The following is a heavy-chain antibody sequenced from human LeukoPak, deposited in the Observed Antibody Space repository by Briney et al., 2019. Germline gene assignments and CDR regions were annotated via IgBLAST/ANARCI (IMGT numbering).Heavy chain of an antibody. Sequence: GGSLRLSCAASGFIFSSYSMNWVRQAPGKGLEWVSYISSSSDIIYYADSVKGGFTISRDNAKNSLYLQMNSLRAEDTAVYYCARSTIAASKLDYWGQGTLVTVSS. CDR3: ARSTIAASKLDY. J-gene: IGHJ4*02. V-gene: IGHV3-48*04. CDR1: GFIFSSYS. D-gene: IGHD6-6*01. CDR2: ISSSSDII.